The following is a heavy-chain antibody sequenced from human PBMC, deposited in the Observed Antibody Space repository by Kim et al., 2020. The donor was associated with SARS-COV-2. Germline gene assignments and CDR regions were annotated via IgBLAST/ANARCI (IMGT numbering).Heavy chain of an antibody. D-gene: IGHD3-22*01. J-gene: IGHJ3*02. CDR3: AKIGITRTGRNYDSSGSAFDI. V-gene: IGHV3-23*01. Sequence: GGSLRLSCAASGFTFSSCAMSWVRQAPGKGLEWVSAISGSGGSTYYAYSVKGRFTISRDNSKNTLYLQMNSLRAEDTAVYYCAKIGITRTGRNYDSSGSAFDIWGQGTMVTVSS. CDR2: ISGSGGST. CDR1: GFTFSSCA.